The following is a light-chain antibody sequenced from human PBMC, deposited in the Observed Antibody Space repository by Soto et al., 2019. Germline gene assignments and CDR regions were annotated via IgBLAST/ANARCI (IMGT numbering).Light chain of an antibody. Sequence: DIQMTQSPPTLSASVGDRVTITWRASQSIRHYLAWYQQMPGKAPKLLIYGASTLQSGVPSRFSGSGSGNEFPLNISSLQPDDFGTYFCQHHNSYSQTFGQGTKVDIK. CDR2: GAS. J-gene: IGKJ1*01. V-gene: IGKV1-5*01. CDR1: QSIRHY. CDR3: QHHNSYSQT.